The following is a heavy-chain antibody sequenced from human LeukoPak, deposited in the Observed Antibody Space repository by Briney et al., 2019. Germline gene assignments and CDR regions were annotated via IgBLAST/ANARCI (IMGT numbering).Heavy chain of an antibody. CDR2: ISSSSSTI. CDR1: GFTFSSYS. J-gene: IGHJ4*02. V-gene: IGHV3-48*01. Sequence: PGGSLRLSCAASGFTFSSYSVNWVRQAPGKGLEWVSYISSSSSTIYYADSVKGRFTISRDNAKNSLYLQMNSLRAEDTAVYYCARDHNSDSLEFLDYWGQGTLVTVSS. CDR3: ARDHNSDSLEFLDY. D-gene: IGHD2-15*01.